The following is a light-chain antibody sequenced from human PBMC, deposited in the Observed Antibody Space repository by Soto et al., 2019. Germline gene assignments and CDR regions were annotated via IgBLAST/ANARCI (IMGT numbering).Light chain of an antibody. V-gene: IGKV1-39*01. J-gene: IGKJ1*01. CDR1: QTISTY. CDR3: LQDINYPWT. CDR2: DAS. Sequence: DIQMTQSPSSLSASVGDRVTITCRASQTISTYLNWYQQKPGKAPRLLIYDASSLLSGVPSRFSGSGSGTDFTLAISSLQPEDSATYYCLQDINYPWTFGQGTKVEIK.